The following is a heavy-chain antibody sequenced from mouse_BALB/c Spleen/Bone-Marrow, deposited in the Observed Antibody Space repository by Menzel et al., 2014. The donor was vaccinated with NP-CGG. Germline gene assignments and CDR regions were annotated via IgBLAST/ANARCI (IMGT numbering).Heavy chain of an antibody. J-gene: IGHJ2*01. V-gene: IGHV5-9-4*01. D-gene: IGHD3-1*01. CDR3: ARDRGYFDY. CDR1: GFTFSSYA. Sequence: EVKVVDSGGGLVKPGGSLKLSCAASGFTFSSYAMSWVRQSPEKRLEWVAEISSGGRYTYYPDTVTGRFTISRDNAKNTLYLEMSSLRSEDTAMYYCARDRGYFDYWGQGTTLTVSS. CDR2: ISSGGRYT.